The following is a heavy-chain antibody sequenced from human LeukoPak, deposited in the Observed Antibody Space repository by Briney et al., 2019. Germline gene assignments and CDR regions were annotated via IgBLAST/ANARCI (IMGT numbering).Heavy chain of an antibody. CDR3: ARGPRGLGMAGTFDY. D-gene: IGHD6-19*01. Sequence: PSETLSPTCAVYGGSFSEYDWSWIRQPPGKGLEWIAEINHSGSTNYNPSLKSRVTISVDTSKTQFSLKLSSVTAADTAVYYCARGPRGLGMAGTFDYWGQGTLVTVSS. V-gene: IGHV4-34*01. CDR1: GGSFSEYD. J-gene: IGHJ4*02. CDR2: INHSGST.